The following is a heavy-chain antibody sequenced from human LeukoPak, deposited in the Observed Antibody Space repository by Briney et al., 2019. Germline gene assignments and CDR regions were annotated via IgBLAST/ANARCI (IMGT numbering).Heavy chain of an antibody. Sequence: GGSLRLSCAASGFTFSSYTMNWVRQAPGTGLEWVSSISSSTTYIYYADSVTGRFTISRDNAKNSLYLQMNSLRAEDTAVYYCARDVYSTSWSNFDFWGQGTLVTVSS. CDR1: GFTFSSYT. V-gene: IGHV3-21*01. D-gene: IGHD2-2*01. J-gene: IGHJ4*02. CDR3: ARDVYSTSWSNFDF. CDR2: ISSSTTYI.